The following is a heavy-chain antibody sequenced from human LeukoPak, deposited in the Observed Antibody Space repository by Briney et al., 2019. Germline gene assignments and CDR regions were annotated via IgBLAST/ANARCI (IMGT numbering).Heavy chain of an antibody. Sequence: SETLSLTCTVSGCSISSCSYYWSWIRQPAGMGLVWIVRIYTSGSTNYNPSLKSRVTISVDTSKNQFSLKLSSVTAADTAVYYCARGKVAFGGVNRGGAAFDIWGQGTMVTVSS. D-gene: IGHD3-16*01. J-gene: IGHJ3*02. CDR3: ARGKVAFGGVNRGGAAFDI. CDR1: GCSISSCSYY. CDR2: IYTSGST. V-gene: IGHV4-61*02.